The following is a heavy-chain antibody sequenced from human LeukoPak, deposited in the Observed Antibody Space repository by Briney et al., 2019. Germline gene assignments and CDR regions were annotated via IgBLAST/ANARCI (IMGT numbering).Heavy chain of an antibody. CDR1: GGSISDNY. CDR3: ARHPFATPFDY. Sequence: SGTLSLTCTVSGGSISDNYWSWIRQPPGKGLEWIGYAYYSGHTNYNSSLKSRVTMSLDTSKSQFSLRLSSVTAADTAVYFCARHPFATPFDYWGPGTLVTVSS. V-gene: IGHV4-59*08. CDR2: AYYSGHT. J-gene: IGHJ4*02. D-gene: IGHD2-15*01.